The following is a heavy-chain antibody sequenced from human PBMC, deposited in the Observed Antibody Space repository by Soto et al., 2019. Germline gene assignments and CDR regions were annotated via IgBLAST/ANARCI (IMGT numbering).Heavy chain of an antibody. CDR2: VSGSSSTI. CDR1: GFTFRDYS. J-gene: IGHJ3*02. CDR3: ARDDFWSASSVGLDI. D-gene: IGHD3-3*01. Sequence: EVQLVESGGGLVEPGGSLRLSCAVSGFTFRDYSMNWVRQAPGKGLEWVASVSGSSSTIYYSDSVKGRFTISRDNARNSLYLRMNSLRVEDSAVYYCARDDFWSASSVGLDIWGQGTVVTVSS. V-gene: IGHV3-21*02.